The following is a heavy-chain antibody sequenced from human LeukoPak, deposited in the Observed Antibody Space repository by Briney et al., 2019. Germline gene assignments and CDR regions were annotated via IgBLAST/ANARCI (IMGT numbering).Heavy chain of an antibody. CDR3: AKQYGDYLPDAFDI. Sequence: GGSLRLSCAASGFTFXSYAMSXVRQAPGKGLXWXXXISGSGGSTYYADSVKGRFTISRDNSKNTLYLQMNSLRAEDTAVYYCAKQYGDYLPDAFDIWGQGTMVTVSS. V-gene: IGHV3-23*01. CDR2: ISGSGGST. CDR1: GFTFXSYA. J-gene: IGHJ3*02. D-gene: IGHD4-17*01.